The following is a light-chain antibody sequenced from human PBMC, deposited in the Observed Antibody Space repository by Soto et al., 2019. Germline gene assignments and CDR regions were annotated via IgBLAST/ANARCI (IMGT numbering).Light chain of an antibody. Sequence: QSALTQPASVSGSPGQSITISCTGTSSDVGSYNLVSWYQQHPGKAPKLMIFDVIKRPSGVPDRFSGSKSGNPASLTISGLQAEDEADYYCCSYAGTYTLVFGSGTKLTVL. CDR3: CSYAGTYTLV. CDR2: DVI. CDR1: SSDVGSYNL. V-gene: IGLV2-11*01. J-gene: IGLJ1*01.